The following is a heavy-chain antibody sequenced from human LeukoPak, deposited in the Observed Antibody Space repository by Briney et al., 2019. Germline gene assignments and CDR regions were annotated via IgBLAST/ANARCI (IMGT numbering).Heavy chain of an antibody. D-gene: IGHD3-16*01. CDR3: ARGAVKIRGGWYFDY. CDR1: GGSISSYY. Sequence: SETLSLTCTVSGGSISSYYWSWFRQPAGKGLEWIGRIYITGCTNYNPSLKSRVTISVDTSKNQFSLKLSSVTAADTAVYYCARGAVKIRGGWYFDYWGQGTLVTVSS. CDR2: IYITGCT. J-gene: IGHJ4*02. V-gene: IGHV4-4*07.